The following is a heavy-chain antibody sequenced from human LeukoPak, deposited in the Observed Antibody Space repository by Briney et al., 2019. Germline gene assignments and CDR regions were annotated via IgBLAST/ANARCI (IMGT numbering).Heavy chain of an antibody. CDR1: GFSFSSYS. D-gene: IGHD6-13*01. V-gene: IGHV3-48*04. J-gene: IGHJ4*02. Sequence: PGGSLRLSCEASGFSFSSYSMNWVRQAPGKGLEWVSYISSSGSTIYYADSVKGRFTISRDNAKNSLYLQMNSLRAEDTAVYYCARGGLRIAAAVWGQGTLVTVSS. CDR3: ARGGLRIAAAV. CDR2: ISSSGSTI.